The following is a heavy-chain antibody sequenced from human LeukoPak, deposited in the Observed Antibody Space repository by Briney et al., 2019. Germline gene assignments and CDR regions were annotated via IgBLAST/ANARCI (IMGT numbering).Heavy chain of an antibody. Sequence: ASVKVSCKASGYTFTGYYMHWVRQAPGQGLEWMGWINPNSGGTNYAQKFQGRVTMTRDTSISTVYMELSSLRSEDTAMYYCARLLRSGRNNWFDPWGQGTLVTVSS. V-gene: IGHV1-2*02. CDR2: INPNSGGT. CDR1: GYTFTGYY. J-gene: IGHJ5*02. CDR3: ARLLRSGRNNWFDP. D-gene: IGHD3-10*01.